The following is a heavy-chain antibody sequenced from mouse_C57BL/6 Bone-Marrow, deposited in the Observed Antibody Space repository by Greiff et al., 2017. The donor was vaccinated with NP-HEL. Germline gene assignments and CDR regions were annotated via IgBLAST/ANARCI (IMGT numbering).Heavy chain of an antibody. D-gene: IGHD2-13*01. CDR1: GYSFTSYY. V-gene: IGHV1-66*01. J-gene: IGHJ3*01. CDR2: IYPGSGNT. CDR3: ARGSDYAFAY. Sequence: VKLMESGPELVKPGASVKISCKASGYSFTSYYIHWVKQRPGQGLEWIGWIYPGSGNTKYNEKFKGKATLTADTSSSTAYMQLSSLTSEDSAVYYCARGSDYAFAYWGQGTLVTVSA.